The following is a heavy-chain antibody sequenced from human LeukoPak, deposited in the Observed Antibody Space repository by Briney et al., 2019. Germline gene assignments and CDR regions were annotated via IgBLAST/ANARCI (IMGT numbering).Heavy chain of an antibody. CDR2: INSDGSST. CDR1: GFTFSSYW. CDR3: ARVNSYGFDYYYYYYMDV. J-gene: IGHJ6*03. Sequence: PGGSLRLSYAASGFTFSSYWMHWVRQAPGKGLVWVSRINSDGSSTSYADFVKGRFTISRDNAKNTLYLQMNSLRAEDTAVYYCARVNSYGFDYYYYYYMDVWGKGTTVTVSS. D-gene: IGHD5-18*01. V-gene: IGHV3-74*01.